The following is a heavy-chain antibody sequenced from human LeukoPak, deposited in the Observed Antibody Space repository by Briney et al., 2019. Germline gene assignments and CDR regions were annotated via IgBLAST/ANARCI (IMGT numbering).Heavy chain of an antibody. CDR1: GGSFSGYY. V-gene: IGHV4-34*01. Sequence: SETLSLTCAVYGGSFSGYYWSWIRQPPGKGLEWIGEINHSGSTNYNPSLKSRVTMTVDTSKNQFSLKLISVTAADTAVYYCARHPTVTTGKQFDPWGQGTLVTVSS. CDR3: ARHPTVTTGKQFDP. CDR2: INHSGST. D-gene: IGHD4-11*01. J-gene: IGHJ5*02.